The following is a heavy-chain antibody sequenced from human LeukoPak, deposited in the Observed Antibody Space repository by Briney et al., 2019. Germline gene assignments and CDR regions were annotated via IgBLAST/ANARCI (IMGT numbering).Heavy chain of an antibody. CDR1: GGSISSGGYY. CDR2: IDESGSN. D-gene: IGHD4-17*01. CDR3: AGCKGATVTNFDC. J-gene: IGHJ4*02. Sequence: SETLSLTCTVSGGSISSGGYYWSWIRQHPGKGLEWIGYIDESGSNYYNPSLKGRVTISVDTSKNQFSLKLSSVTAADTAVYYCAGCKGATVTNFDCWGPRTRVSVSS. V-gene: IGHV4-31*03.